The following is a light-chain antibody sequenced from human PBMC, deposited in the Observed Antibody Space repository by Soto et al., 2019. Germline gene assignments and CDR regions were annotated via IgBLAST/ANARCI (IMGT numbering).Light chain of an antibody. Sequence: DIVMTQSPDSLAKSLGERATINCKSSQSVLYSSNNKNFLAWYQQKPGQPPKLLIYWASTRESGVPDRFSGGGSGTDFTLTINSLQAEDVAVYYCQQYYTTPPTFGQGTKVEIK. CDR3: QQYYTTPPT. J-gene: IGKJ1*01. CDR1: QSVLYSSNNKNF. CDR2: WAS. V-gene: IGKV4-1*01.